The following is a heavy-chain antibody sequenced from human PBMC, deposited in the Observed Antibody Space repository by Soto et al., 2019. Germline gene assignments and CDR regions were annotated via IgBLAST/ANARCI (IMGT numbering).Heavy chain of an antibody. CDR1: GGSISSYY. CDR3: ARAKRYTSGWYRDAFDI. J-gene: IGHJ3*02. Sequence: PSETLSLTCTVSGGSISSYYWSWIRQPPGKGLEWIGYMYNTGSTIYNPSLKSRVTISVDTSKNQFSLKLRSVTAAETAVYYCARAKRYTSGWYRDAFDIWGQGTMVTVSS. D-gene: IGHD6-19*01. V-gene: IGHV4-59*12. CDR2: MYNTGST.